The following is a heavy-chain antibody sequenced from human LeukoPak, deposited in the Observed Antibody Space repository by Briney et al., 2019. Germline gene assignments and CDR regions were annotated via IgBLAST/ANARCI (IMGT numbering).Heavy chain of an antibody. CDR2: IIPIFGTA. V-gene: IGHV1-69*13. J-gene: IGHJ4*02. CDR3: ARSPVTMIVVGYYFDY. CDR1: GGTFSSYA. D-gene: IGHD3-22*01. Sequence: SVKVSCKASGGTFSSYAISWVRQAPGQGLEWMGGIIPIFGTANYAQKFQGRVTITADESTSTAYTELSSLRSEDTAVYYCARSPVTMIVVGYYFDYWGQGTLVTVSS.